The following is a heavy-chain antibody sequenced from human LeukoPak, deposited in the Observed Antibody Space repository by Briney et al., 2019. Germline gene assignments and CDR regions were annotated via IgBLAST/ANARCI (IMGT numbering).Heavy chain of an antibody. CDR2: ISASGP. D-gene: IGHD3-22*01. CDR3: AKDHESDGYPCLDH. J-gene: IGHJ4*02. V-gene: IGHV3-23*01. CDR1: GFTFSSYA. Sequence: GGSLRLSCAASGFTFSSYAMGWVRQAPGKGLEWVSTISASGPYYADAVRGRFTISRDNSRNTLSLQMDSLRAEDTAVYYCAKDHESDGYPCLDHWGLGTLVTVSS.